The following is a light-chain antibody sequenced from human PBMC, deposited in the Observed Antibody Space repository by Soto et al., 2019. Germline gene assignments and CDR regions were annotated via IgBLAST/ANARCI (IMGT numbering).Light chain of an antibody. Sequence: EIVLTQSPGTLSLSPGERATLSCRASQSVSSSYLAWYQQKPGQAPRLLIYGASKRATGIPDRFSGSGSGTDFTLTINRLEPEDFAVYYCQLYGNSPPHTFGQGTRLEIK. CDR1: QSVSSSY. CDR3: QLYGNSPPHT. CDR2: GAS. J-gene: IGKJ5*01. V-gene: IGKV3-20*01.